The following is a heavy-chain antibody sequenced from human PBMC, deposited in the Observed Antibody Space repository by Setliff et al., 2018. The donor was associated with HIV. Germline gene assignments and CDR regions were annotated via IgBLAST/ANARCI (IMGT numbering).Heavy chain of an antibody. CDR3: VTGPARGLRYFQF. V-gene: IGHV4-39*07. CDR2: IFYSGST. Sequence: SETLSLTCRVSCGSFNTRRTKWGWIRQPPGKGLDWIGSIFYSGSTYYNPSLKSRVIISLDTSKNQVSLRLKSVTAADTAIYFCVTGPARGLRYFQFWGQGTLVTVSS. D-gene: IGHD4-17*01. J-gene: IGHJ1*01. CDR1: CGSFNTRRTK.